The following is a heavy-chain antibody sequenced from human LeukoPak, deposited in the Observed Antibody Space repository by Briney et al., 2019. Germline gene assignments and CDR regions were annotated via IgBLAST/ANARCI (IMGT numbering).Heavy chain of an antibody. CDR1: GGTFSSYA. CDR3: ARALWSGYHLTHYYYYGMDV. J-gene: IGHJ6*02. D-gene: IGHD3-3*01. CDR2: IIPIFGTA. Sequence: ASVKVSCKASGGTFSSYAISWVRQAPGQGLEWMGGIIPIFGTANYAQKFQGRVTITADESTSTAYMELSSLRSGDTAVYYCARALWSGYHLTHYYYYGMDVWGQGTTVTVSS. V-gene: IGHV1-69*13.